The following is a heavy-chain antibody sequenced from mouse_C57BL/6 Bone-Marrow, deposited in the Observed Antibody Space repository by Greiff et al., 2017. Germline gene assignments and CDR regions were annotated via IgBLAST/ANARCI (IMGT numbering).Heavy chain of an antibody. D-gene: IGHD1-1*01. J-gene: IGHJ4*01. V-gene: IGHV5-4*01. CDR3: ARDKGDYYGSSYSFYAMDY. CDR2: ISDGGSYT. CDR1: GFTFSSYA. Sequence: EVQVVESGGGLVKPGGSLKLSCAASGFTFSSYAMSWVRQTPEKRLEWVATISDGGSYTYYPDNVKGRFTISRDNAKNNLYLQMSHLKSEDTAMYYCARDKGDYYGSSYSFYAMDYWGQGTSVTVSS.